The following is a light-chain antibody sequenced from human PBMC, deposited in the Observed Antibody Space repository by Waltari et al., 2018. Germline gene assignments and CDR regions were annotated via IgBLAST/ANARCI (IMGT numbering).Light chain of an antibody. CDR1: QSVGRT. V-gene: IGKV3-20*01. Sequence: DIVLTQSPGTLYLSPGERTTLFCRASQSVGRTLAWYQQKPGQAPRLLIYGTSSRATDIPDRFSGSGSGTDFSLTINRLEPEDFAVYYCQHYVRLPATFDQGTKVEIK. CDR2: GTS. J-gene: IGKJ1*01. CDR3: QHYVRLPAT.